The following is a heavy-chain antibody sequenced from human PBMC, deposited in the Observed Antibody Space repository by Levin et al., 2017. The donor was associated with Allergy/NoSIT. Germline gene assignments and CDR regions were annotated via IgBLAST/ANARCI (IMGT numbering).Heavy chain of an antibody. Sequence: GESLKISCAASEFMFSIYAMNWVRQAPGKGLEWVSSISGSGGRSYYSDSVKGRFTVSRDNSKNTLFLQMKSLRVEDTAIYYCAKATGTHDDYYGLDVWGQGTTVTVSS. CDR2: ISGSGGRS. CDR1: EFMFSIYA. J-gene: IGHJ6*02. V-gene: IGHV3-23*01. CDR3: AKATGTHDDYYGLDV. D-gene: IGHD1/OR15-1a*01.